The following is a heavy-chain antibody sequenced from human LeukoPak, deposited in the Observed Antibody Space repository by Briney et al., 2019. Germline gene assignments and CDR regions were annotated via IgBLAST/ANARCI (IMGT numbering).Heavy chain of an antibody. CDR1: GFTFSNNG. CDR2: ISGSGGST. J-gene: IGHJ4*02. D-gene: IGHD5-12*01. Sequence: GGSLRLSCAASGFTFSNNGIHWVRQAPGKGLEWVSAISGSGGSTYYADSVKGRFTISRDNSKNTLYLQMNSLRAEDTAVYYCAKASLASDYWGQGTLVTVSS. V-gene: IGHV3-23*01. CDR3: AKASLASDY.